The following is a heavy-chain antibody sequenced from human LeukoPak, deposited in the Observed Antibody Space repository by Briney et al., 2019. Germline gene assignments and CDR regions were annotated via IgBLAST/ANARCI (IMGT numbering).Heavy chain of an antibody. J-gene: IGHJ4*02. CDR2: ISSTSNTI. D-gene: IGHD1-1*01. CDR1: GFSFSSYS. Sequence: GGSLRLSCAASGFSFSSYSMNWVRQAPGKGLEWVSYISSTSNTIYYADSVKGRFTISRDNAENSLYLQVNSLRDEGTAVYYCARKATDFDDWGQGTLVTVSS. CDR3: ARKATDFDD. V-gene: IGHV3-48*02.